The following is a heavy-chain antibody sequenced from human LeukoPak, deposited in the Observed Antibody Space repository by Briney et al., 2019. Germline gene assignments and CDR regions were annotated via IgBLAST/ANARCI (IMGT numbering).Heavy chain of an antibody. Sequence: PSETLSLTCTVSGYSISNGYYWGWIRQPPGTGLEWIGSIYPSGSTFYNPSLKSRVTIPVDTSKNQFSLRLSSVTAADTAVYYCARSYASSWYWNWFDPWGQGTLVTVSS. CDR2: IYPSGST. CDR3: ARSYASSWYWNWFDP. D-gene: IGHD6-13*01. CDR1: GYSISNGYY. J-gene: IGHJ5*02. V-gene: IGHV4-38-2*02.